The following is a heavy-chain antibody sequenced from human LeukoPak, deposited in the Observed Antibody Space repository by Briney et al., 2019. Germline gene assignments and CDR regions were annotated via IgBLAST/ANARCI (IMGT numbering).Heavy chain of an antibody. V-gene: IGHV1-69*13. CDR3: ARATSANEYSYGFHFDY. CDR1: GTTFRSYA. J-gene: IGHJ4*02. Sequence: SVKVSCKASGTTFRSYAINWVRQAPGQGLEWMGAIIPSFGTVKYAQKFQGRVTMTADESTSTAYMDLNYLRSDDTAVYFCARATSANEYSYGFHFDYWGQGTLVTVSS. D-gene: IGHD5-18*01. CDR2: IIPSFGTV.